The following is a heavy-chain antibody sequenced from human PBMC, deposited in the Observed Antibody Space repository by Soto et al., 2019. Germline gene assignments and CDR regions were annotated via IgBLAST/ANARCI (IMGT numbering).Heavy chain of an antibody. CDR1: GFNFGDYA. CDR2: IRSKDYGGTT. J-gene: IGHJ4*02. Sequence: GGSLRLSCTASGFNFGDYALSWFRQAPGKGLEWVGFIRSKDYGGTTEHAASVKGRFTISRDDSKSIAYLQMNSLKTEDTAVYYCARDRSHPVTEDYWGQGTLVTVSS. CDR3: ARDRSHPVTEDY. V-gene: IGHV3-49*03. D-gene: IGHD4-4*01.